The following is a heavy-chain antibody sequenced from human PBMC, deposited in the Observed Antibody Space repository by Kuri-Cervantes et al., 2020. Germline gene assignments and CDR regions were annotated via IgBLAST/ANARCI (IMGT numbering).Heavy chain of an antibody. J-gene: IGHJ2*01. CDR2: ISWNSGSI. Sequence: SLKISCAASGFTFSDYYMSWIRQAPGKGLEWVSGISWNSGSIGYADSVKGRFTISRDNAKNSLYLQMNSLRAEDTAVYYCTKALGWYFDLWGRGTVVTVSS. CDR1: GFTFSDYY. CDR3: TKALGWYFDL. V-gene: IGHV3-9*01.